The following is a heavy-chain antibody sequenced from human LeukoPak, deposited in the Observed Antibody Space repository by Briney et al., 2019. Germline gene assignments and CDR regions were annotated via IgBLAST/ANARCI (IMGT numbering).Heavy chain of an antibody. V-gene: IGHV1-2*02. D-gene: IGHD3-22*01. CDR2: INPNSGGT. CDR3: ARDLYYYDSSGYYF. J-gene: IGHJ4*02. Sequence: ASVKVSCKASGYTFTGYYMHWVRQAPGQGPEWMGWINPNSGGTNYAQKFQGRVTMTRDTSISTAYMELSRLRSDDTAVYYCARDLYYYDSSGYYFWGQGTLVTVSS. CDR1: GYTFTGYY.